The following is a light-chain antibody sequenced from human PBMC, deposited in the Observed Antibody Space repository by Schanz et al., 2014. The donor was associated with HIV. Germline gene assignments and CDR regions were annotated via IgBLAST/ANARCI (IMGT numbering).Light chain of an antibody. CDR3: QSYDSSLGVV. CDR2: DNN. Sequence: QSVLTQPPSVSAAPGQKVTISCSGSSSNIGNTYVSWYQQLPGTAPKLLIYDNNKRPSGIPDRFSGSKSGASATLGITGLQTGDEADYYCQSYDSSLGVVFGGGTKLTVL. V-gene: IGLV1-51*01. J-gene: IGLJ2*01. CDR1: SSNIGNTY.